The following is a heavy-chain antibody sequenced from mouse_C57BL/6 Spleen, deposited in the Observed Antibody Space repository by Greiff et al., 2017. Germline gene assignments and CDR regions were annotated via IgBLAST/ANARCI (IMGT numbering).Heavy chain of an antibody. CDR3: ARPITTVGFAY. CDR2: ISSGSSTI. Sequence: EVKVEESGGGLVKPGGSLKLSCAASGFTFSDYGMHWVRQAPEKGLEWVAYISSGSSTIYYADTEKGRFTISRDNAKNTLFLQMTSLRSEDTAMYYCARPITTVGFAYWGQGTLVTVSA. V-gene: IGHV5-17*01. J-gene: IGHJ3*01. D-gene: IGHD1-1*01. CDR1: GFTFSDYG.